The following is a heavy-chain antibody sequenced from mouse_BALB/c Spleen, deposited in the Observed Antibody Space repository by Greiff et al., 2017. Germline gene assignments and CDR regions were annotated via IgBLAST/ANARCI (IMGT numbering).Heavy chain of an antibody. CDR1: GFTFSDYY. CDR2: ISDGGSYT. V-gene: IGHV5-4*02. J-gene: IGHJ4*01. CDR3: ARDGYYPYYAMDY. D-gene: IGHD2-3*01. Sequence: EVKLMESGGGLVKPGGSLKLSCAASGFTFSDYYMYWVRQTPEKRLEWVATISDGGSYTYYPDSVKGRFTISRDNAKNNLYLQMSSLKSEDTAMYYCARDGYYPYYAMDYWGQGTSVTVSS.